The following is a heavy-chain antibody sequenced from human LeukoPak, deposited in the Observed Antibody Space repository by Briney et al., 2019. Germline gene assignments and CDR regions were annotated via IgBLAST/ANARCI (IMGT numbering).Heavy chain of an antibody. D-gene: IGHD2-15*01. J-gene: IGHJ4*02. CDR1: GFTFSKYD. V-gene: IGHV3-13*04. CDR3: AREDPRGSGFDY. CDR2: ICTAGDT. Sequence: GGSLRLSRAASGFTFSKYDMHWVRQAPGKGLEWVSTICTAGDTYYPGSVKGRFTISRENAKNSLYLQMNSLRVGDTAVYYCAREDPRGSGFDYWGQGTLVTVSS.